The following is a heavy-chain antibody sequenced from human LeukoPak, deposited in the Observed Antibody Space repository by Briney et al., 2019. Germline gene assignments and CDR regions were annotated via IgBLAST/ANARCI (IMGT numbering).Heavy chain of an antibody. CDR2: ISGSGGST. Sequence: GGSLRLSCIVSGFTFSSYAMSWVRQAPGKGLEWVSAISGSGGSTYYADSVKGRFTISRDNSKNTLYLQMNSLRAEDTAVYYCARDRSPAFDIWGQGTMVTVSS. J-gene: IGHJ3*02. CDR1: GFTFSSYA. V-gene: IGHV3-23*01. CDR3: ARDRSPAFDI.